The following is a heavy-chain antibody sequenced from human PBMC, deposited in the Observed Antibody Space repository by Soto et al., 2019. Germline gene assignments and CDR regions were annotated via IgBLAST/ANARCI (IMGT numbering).Heavy chain of an antibody. CDR3: VRGHADDSSGYYLDY. D-gene: IGHD3-22*01. CDR1: GASVSSVDYY. V-gene: IGHV4-61*03. Sequence: QVQLQEAGPGLVKPSENLALKCSVSGASVSSVDYYWSWIRQPPVKGLEWIGYIYFSGATSYDPSLKRRFSMSIDTFKNHFSLKLKSVTAADTAVYYRVRGHADDSSGYYLDYWGQRLLVSVSS. CDR2: IYFSGAT. J-gene: IGHJ4*02.